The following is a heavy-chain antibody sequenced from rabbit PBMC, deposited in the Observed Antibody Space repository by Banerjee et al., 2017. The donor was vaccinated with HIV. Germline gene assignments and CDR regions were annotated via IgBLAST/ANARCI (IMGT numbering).Heavy chain of an antibody. CDR3: ARVYSNNRGYWGL. CDR1: GFSFSSSYY. J-gene: IGHJ4*01. Sequence: QEQLVESGGGLVQPEGSLTLTCTASGFSFSSSYYMCWVRQAPGKGLEWIACIYAGTSGTTYYASWVNGRFTISKTSSTTVTLQMTSLTAADTATYFCARVYSNNRGYWGLWGPGTLVTVS. CDR2: IYAGTSGTT. D-gene: IGHD1-1*01. V-gene: IGHV1S45*01.